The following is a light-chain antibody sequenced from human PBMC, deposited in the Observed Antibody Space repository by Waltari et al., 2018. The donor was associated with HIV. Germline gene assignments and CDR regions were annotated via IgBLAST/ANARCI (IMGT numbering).Light chain of an antibody. V-gene: IGKV1-9*01. CDR3: QQFDTYPIT. Sequence: DIQLTQSPSFLSASVGDTVTLTCRARRGLRNKLAWDQQKPRQAPTLLIYDASTLQSGVPSRFSGSGSGTDFTLTISNLQPEDFATYYCQQFDTYPITFGQGTRLDIK. J-gene: IGKJ5*01. CDR1: RGLRNK. CDR2: DAS.